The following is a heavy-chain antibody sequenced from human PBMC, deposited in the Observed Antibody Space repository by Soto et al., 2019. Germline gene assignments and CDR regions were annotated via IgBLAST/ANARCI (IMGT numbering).Heavy chain of an antibody. CDR2: IIPIFGTA. V-gene: IGHV1-69*06. J-gene: IGHJ6*02. CDR1: GGTFSSDA. D-gene: IGHD2-15*01. CDR3: ARYCSGGSCYSEMGYYYYYGMDV. Sequence: QVQLVQSGAEVKKPGSSVKVSCKASGGTFSSDAISWVRQAPGQGLEWMGGIIPIFGTANYAQKFQGRVTITADKSTSTAYMELSSLRSEDTAVYYFARYCSGGSCYSEMGYYYYYGMDVWGQGTTVTVSS.